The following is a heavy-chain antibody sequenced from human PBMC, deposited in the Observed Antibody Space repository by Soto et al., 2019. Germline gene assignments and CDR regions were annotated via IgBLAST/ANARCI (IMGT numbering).Heavy chain of an antibody. J-gene: IGHJ2*01. CDR3: ARYGYSSGWYHWYFDL. D-gene: IGHD6-19*01. Sequence: ASVKVSCKASGYTFTSYGISWVRQAPGQGLEWMGWISAYNGNTNYAQKLQGRVTMTTDTSTITAYMDLSSLRSEDTSVFYCARYGYSSGWYHWYFDLWGRGTLVTVSS. CDR2: ISAYNGNT. V-gene: IGHV1-18*04. CDR1: GYTFTSYG.